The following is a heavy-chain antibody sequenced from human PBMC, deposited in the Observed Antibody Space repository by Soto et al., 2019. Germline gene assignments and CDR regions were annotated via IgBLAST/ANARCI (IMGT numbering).Heavy chain of an antibody. CDR3: ARDFLTLGYDSSGYPEDSYDY. V-gene: IGHV3-48*01. CDR2: ISSSSSTI. CDR1: GFTVSRNY. J-gene: IGHJ4*02. D-gene: IGHD3-22*01. Sequence: GGSLRLSCAASGFTVSRNYMNWVRQAPGKGLEWVSYISSSSSTIYYADSVKGRFTISRDNAKNSLYLQMNSLRGEDTAVYYCARDFLTLGYDSSGYPEDSYDYWGQGTLVTVSS.